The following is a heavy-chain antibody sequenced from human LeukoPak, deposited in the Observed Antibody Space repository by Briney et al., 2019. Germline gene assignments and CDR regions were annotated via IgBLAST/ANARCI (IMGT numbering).Heavy chain of an antibody. CDR1: GFTFSSYG. Sequence: PGGSLRLSCAASGFTFSSYGMHWVRQAPGKGLEWVAVISYDGSNKYYADSVKGRFTISRDNSKNTLYLQMNSLRAEDTAVYYCAKDTAIFGPRSDYMDVWGKGTTVTVSS. D-gene: IGHD3-3*01. J-gene: IGHJ6*03. CDR3: AKDTAIFGPRSDYMDV. V-gene: IGHV3-30*18. CDR2: ISYDGSNK.